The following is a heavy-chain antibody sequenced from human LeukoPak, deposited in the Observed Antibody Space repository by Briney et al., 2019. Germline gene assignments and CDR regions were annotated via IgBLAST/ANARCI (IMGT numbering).Heavy chain of an antibody. CDR2: IYTSGST. J-gene: IGHJ4*02. D-gene: IGHD3-22*01. V-gene: IGHV4-4*07. Sequence: SETLSLTCTVSGGPISSYYWSWIRQPAGKGLEWIGRIYTSGSTNYNPSLKSRVTMSVDTSKNQFSLKLSSVTAADTAVYYCARGYYYDSSGYKFDYWGQGTLVTVSS. CDR3: ARGYYYDSSGYKFDY. CDR1: GGPISSYY.